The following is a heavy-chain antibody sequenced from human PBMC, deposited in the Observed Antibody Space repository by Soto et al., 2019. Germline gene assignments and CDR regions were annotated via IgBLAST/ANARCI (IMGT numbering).Heavy chain of an antibody. V-gene: IGHV3-23*01. D-gene: IGHD2-15*01. J-gene: IGHJ4*02. CDR1: GFTFGNYA. Sequence: GGSLRLTCAASGFTFGNYAMSWVRQAPGQGLEWVSAVSRTGGITYYADSVKGRFTISRDNSKNTLSLQMNSLRAEDTAVYYCAKDFALGYCSGGSCYPAAFDYWGQGTLVTVSS. CDR2: VSRTGGIT. CDR3: AKDFALGYCSGGSCYPAAFDY.